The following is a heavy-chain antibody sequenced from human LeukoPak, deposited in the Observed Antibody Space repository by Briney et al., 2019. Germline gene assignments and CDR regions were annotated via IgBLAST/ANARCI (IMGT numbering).Heavy chain of an antibody. CDR1: GGSISSSSYY. J-gene: IGHJ4*02. D-gene: IGHD3-22*01. Sequence: PSETLSLTCTVSGGSISSSSYYWGWIRQPPGKGLEWIGSIYYSGSTYYNPSLKSRVTISVDTSKNQFSLKLSSVTAADTAVYYCARRGYRLGYWGQGTLVTVSS. CDR2: IYYSGST. V-gene: IGHV4-39*07. CDR3: ARRGYRLGY.